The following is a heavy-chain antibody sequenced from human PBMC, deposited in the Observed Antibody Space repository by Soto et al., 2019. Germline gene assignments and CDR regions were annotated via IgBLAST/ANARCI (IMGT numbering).Heavy chain of an antibody. CDR3: AKESVDIVATSCDY. CDR2: TYYRSKWYN. J-gene: IGHJ4*01. Sequence: PSQTLSLTCAISGDSVSSNSVVWNWIRQSPSRGLEWLGRTYYRSKWYNDYASSVKSRITINPDTSKNQFSLQLNSVTPEDTAVYYCAKESVDIVATSCDYWGHGTLVTV. CDR1: GDSVSSNSVV. V-gene: IGHV6-1*01. D-gene: IGHD5-12*01.